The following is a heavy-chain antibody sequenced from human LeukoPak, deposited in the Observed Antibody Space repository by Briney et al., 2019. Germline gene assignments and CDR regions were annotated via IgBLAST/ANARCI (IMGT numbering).Heavy chain of an antibody. Sequence: GRSLRLSCAASGFTFSSYAMHWVRQAPGKGLEWVAVISYDGSNKYYADSVKGRFTISRDNSKNTLYLQMNSLRAEDTAVYYCAREVPAAISDAFDIWGKGTMVTVSS. J-gene: IGHJ3*02. CDR1: GFTFSSYA. CDR2: ISYDGSNK. D-gene: IGHD2-2*01. V-gene: IGHV3-30-3*01. CDR3: AREVPAAISDAFDI.